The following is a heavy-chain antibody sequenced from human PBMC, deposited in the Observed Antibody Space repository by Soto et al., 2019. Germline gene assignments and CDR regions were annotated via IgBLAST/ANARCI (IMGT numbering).Heavy chain of an antibody. D-gene: IGHD1-26*01. CDR2: INRDGSEK. CDR3: ARGWEGYFDY. J-gene: IGHJ4*02. V-gene: IGHV3-7*03. Sequence: GGSLRLSCAVSGFTFSSYWMGWVRQAPGTGLEWVANINRDGSEKHYVDSVEGRFTISGDNAKNSLYLHINSLRVDDTAVYYCARGWEGYFDYWGQGTLVTVSS. CDR1: GFTFSSYW.